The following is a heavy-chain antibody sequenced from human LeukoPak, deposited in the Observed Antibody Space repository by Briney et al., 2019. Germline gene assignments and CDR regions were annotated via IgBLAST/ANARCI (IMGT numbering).Heavy chain of an antibody. CDR1: GGTFSSYA. CDR3: ARESHCSSTSCHPPDY. J-gene: IGHJ4*02. V-gene: IGHV1-69*13. Sequence: SVKVSCKASGGTFSSYAISWVRQAPGQGLEWMGGIIPIFGTANYAQKFQGRVTITVDGSTSTAYMELSSLRSEDTAVYYCARESHCSSTSCHPPDYWGQGTLVTVSS. CDR2: IIPIFGTA. D-gene: IGHD2-2*01.